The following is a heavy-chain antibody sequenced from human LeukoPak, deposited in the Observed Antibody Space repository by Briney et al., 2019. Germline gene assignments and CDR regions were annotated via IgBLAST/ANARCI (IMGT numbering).Heavy chain of an antibody. V-gene: IGHV3-7*01. D-gene: IGHD4-17*01. CDR2: IKQDGSEK. CDR3: AREYGNYYYYYYMDV. Sequence: GGSLRLSCAASGFTFSSYWMSWVRQAPGKVLEWVANIKQDGSEKYYVDSVKGRFTISRDNAKNSLYLQMNSLRAEDTAVYYCAREYGNYYYYYYMDVWGKGTTVTVSS. J-gene: IGHJ6*03. CDR1: GFTFSSYW.